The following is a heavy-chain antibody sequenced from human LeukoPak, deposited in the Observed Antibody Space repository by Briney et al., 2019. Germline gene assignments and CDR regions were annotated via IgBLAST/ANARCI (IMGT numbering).Heavy chain of an antibody. CDR3: AREFSIDCSSTSCYPSGYYYMDV. D-gene: IGHD2-2*01. V-gene: IGHV1-46*03. CDR2: INPSGGST. Sequence: GASVKVSCKASGYTFTSYYMHWVRQAPGQGLEWMGIINPSGGSTSYAQKFQGRVTMTRDTSTSTVYMELSSLRSEDTAVYYCAREFSIDCSSTSCYPSGYYYMDVWGKGTTVTVSS. J-gene: IGHJ6*03. CDR1: GYTFTSYY.